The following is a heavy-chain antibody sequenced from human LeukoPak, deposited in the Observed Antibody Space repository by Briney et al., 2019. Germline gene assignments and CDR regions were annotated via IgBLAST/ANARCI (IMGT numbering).Heavy chain of an antibody. V-gene: IGHV3-64*01. CDR1: GFTFSSYV. CDR3: ARGRSSGWYDGFDP. D-gene: IGHD6-19*01. J-gene: IGHJ5*02. CDR2: ISSNGGST. Sequence: GGSLRLSCAAPGFTFSSYVMYWVRQAPGKGLEFVSAISSNGGSTFYANSAKGRFTISRDNSKNTLYLQMGSLRAEDMAVYYCARGRSSGWYDGFDPWGQGTLVTVSS.